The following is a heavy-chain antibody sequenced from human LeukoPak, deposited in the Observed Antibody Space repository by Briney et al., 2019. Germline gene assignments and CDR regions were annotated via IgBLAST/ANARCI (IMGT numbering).Heavy chain of an antibody. Sequence: ASVKVSFKVSGYTLTELSMHWVRQAPGKGLEWMGGFDPEDGETIYAQKFQGRVTMTEDTSTDTAYMELSSLRSEETAVYYCATDSKRESNFDYWGQGTLVTVSS. CDR1: GYTLTELS. J-gene: IGHJ4*02. V-gene: IGHV1-24*01. D-gene: IGHD3-10*01. CDR2: FDPEDGET. CDR3: ATDSKRESNFDY.